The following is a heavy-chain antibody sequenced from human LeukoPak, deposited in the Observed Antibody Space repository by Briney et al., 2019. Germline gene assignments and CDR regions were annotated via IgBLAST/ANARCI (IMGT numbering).Heavy chain of an antibody. D-gene: IGHD2-15*01. Sequence: SETLSLTCTVSGGSISDNYWSWIRQPPGKGLEWIGYAYYSGHTNYNSSLMSRVTMSLDTSKSQFSLRLSSVTAADTAVYFCARQPFATPFDYWGPGTLVTVSS. CDR1: GGSISDNY. V-gene: IGHV4-59*08. CDR3: ARQPFATPFDY. CDR2: AYYSGHT. J-gene: IGHJ4*02.